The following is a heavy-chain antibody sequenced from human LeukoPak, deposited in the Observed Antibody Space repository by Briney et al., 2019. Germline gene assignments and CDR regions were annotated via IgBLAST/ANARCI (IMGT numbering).Heavy chain of an antibody. Sequence: GGSLRLSCAASGFTFSSYGMHWVRQAPGKGLEWVAVIWYDGSNKYYADSVKGRFTISRDNAKNSLYLQMNSLRAEDTALYYCAKDTLAAADPFFDYWGQGTLVTVSS. V-gene: IGHV3-33*03. CDR1: GFTFSSYG. CDR3: AKDTLAAADPFFDY. CDR2: IWYDGSNK. D-gene: IGHD6-13*01. J-gene: IGHJ4*02.